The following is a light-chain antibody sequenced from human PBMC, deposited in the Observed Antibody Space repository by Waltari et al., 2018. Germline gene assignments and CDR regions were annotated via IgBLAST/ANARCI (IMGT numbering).Light chain of an antibody. CDR2: KEN. J-gene: IGLJ2*01. Sequence: YELTQAPSMSVSPGQAARITCSGDALPKQFAHWYQQKPGQAPLLVIYKENERPSGVPDRFSGSSSGTTVTLTINGVQPDDEADDYCQSADFSGRYVVFGGGTKLTVL. CDR1: ALPKQF. V-gene: IGLV3-25*03. CDR3: QSADFSGRYVV.